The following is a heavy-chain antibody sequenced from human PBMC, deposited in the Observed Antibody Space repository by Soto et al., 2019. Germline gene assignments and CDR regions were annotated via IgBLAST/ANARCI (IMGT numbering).Heavy chain of an antibody. CDR2: ISGSGGST. D-gene: IGHD2-21*01. V-gene: IGHV3-23*01. Sequence: GRSLRLSCAASGFTFSSYAMSWVRQAPGKGLEWVSAISGSGGSTYYADSVKGRFTISRDNSKNTLYLQMNSLRAEDTAVYYFAKESIGGSEGCYYGLEYWGQGSTVT. J-gene: IGHJ6*02. CDR3: AKESIGGSEGCYYGLEY. CDR1: GFTFSSYA.